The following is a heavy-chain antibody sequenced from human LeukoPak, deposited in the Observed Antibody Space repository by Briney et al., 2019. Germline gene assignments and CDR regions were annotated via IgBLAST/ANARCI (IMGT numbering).Heavy chain of an antibody. V-gene: IGHV1-46*01. CDR3: ARDIGSDPYHYDNSGPLLTSWFDP. CDR2: INPSGGST. CDR1: GYTFTSYY. D-gene: IGHD3-22*01. Sequence: ASVKVSCTASGYTFTSYYMHWVRQAPGQGLEWMGIINPSGGSTSYAQKFQGRVTMTRDMSTSTVYMELSSLRSEDTAVYYCARDIGSDPYHYDNSGPLLTSWFDPWGQGTLVTVSS. J-gene: IGHJ5*02.